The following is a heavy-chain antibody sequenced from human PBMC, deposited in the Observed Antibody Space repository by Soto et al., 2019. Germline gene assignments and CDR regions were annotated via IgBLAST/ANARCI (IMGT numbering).Heavy chain of an antibody. Sequence: QVQLQESGPGLVKPSETLSLTCTVSGGSISSYYWSWIRQPAGKGLEWIGRIYTSGSTNYNPSLKSRVTMSVDTSTNQFSLKLSSVTAADTAVYYCARNMVRGVMGGMDVWGQGTTVTVSS. V-gene: IGHV4-4*07. D-gene: IGHD3-10*01. J-gene: IGHJ6*02. CDR2: IYTSGST. CDR1: GGSISSYY. CDR3: ARNMVRGVMGGMDV.